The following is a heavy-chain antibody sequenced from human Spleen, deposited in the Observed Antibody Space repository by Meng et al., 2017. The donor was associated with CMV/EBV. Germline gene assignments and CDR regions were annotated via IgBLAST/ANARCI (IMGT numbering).Heavy chain of an antibody. J-gene: IGHJ4*02. Sequence: LRLSCSVSGGSISSGDYYWSWIRQPPGKGLEWIGYIYYSGSTYYNPSLKSRVFISVDTSNNQFSLRLSSVTAADTAVYYCARMYSSSSGYWGQGTLVTVSS. V-gene: IGHV4-30-4*08. CDR2: IYYSGST. CDR3: ARMYSSSSGY. CDR1: GGSISSGDYY. D-gene: IGHD6-13*01.